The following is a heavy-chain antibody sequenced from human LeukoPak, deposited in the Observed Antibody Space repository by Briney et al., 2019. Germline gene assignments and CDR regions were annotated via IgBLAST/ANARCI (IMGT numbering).Heavy chain of an antibody. Sequence: GGSLRLSCAASGFTFSSYSMNWVRQAPGKGLEWVSSISSSSSYIYYADSVKGRFTISRDNAKNSLYLQMNSLRAEDTAVYYCASWGCSGGSCYSGEFDYWGQGTLVTVSS. V-gene: IGHV3-21*01. CDR1: GFTFSSYS. J-gene: IGHJ4*02. CDR3: ASWGCSGGSCYSGEFDY. D-gene: IGHD2-15*01. CDR2: ISSSSSYI.